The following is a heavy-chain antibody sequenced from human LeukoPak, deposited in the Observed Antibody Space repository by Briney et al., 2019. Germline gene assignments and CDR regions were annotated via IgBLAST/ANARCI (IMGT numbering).Heavy chain of an antibody. CDR3: ARGGYYGSGSFPDY. D-gene: IGHD3-10*01. CDR2: ISAYNGDT. CDR1: GYSFASFG. J-gene: IGHJ4*02. V-gene: IGHV1-18*01. Sequence: ASVEVSCKASGYSFASFGINWVRQAPGQGLEWMGWISAYNGDTNYAQNLQGRVTMTTDTSTSTAYMDLRSLTSDDTAVYYCARGGYYGSGSFPDYWGQGTLVTVSS.